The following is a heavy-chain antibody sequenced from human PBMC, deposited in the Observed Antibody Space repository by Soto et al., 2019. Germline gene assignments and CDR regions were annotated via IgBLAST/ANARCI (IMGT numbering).Heavy chain of an antibody. CDR2: IYYSGST. D-gene: IGHD6-13*01. CDR3: ARDRGGIAAAGGHFDY. Sequence: QVQLQESGPGLVKPSQTLSLTCTVSGGSISSGGYYWSWIRQHPGKGLEWIGYIYYSGSTYYNPSLKSRVTISVDPSKNQFSLKLSSVTAADTAVYYCARDRGGIAAAGGHFDYWGQGTLVTVSS. CDR1: GGSISSGGYY. V-gene: IGHV4-31*03. J-gene: IGHJ4*02.